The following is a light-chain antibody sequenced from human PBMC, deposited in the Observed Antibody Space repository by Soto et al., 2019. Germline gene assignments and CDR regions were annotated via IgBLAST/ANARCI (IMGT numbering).Light chain of an antibody. J-gene: IGKJ1*01. Sequence: DIQMTQSPSTLSASVGDRVTITFLASQSISSWLAWYQQKPGKAPEILIYKASSLQSGVPSRFSGSGSGTEFTLTISSLQPDDSATYYCLQYYDYRTFGQGTKVDIK. CDR3: LQYYDYRT. CDR2: KAS. CDR1: QSISSW. V-gene: IGKV1-5*03.